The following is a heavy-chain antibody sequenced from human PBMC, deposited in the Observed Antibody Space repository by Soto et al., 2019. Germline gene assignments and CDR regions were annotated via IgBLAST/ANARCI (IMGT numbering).Heavy chain of an antibody. D-gene: IGHD3-10*01. Sequence: QVQLVESGGGVVQPGRSLRLSCAASGFAFTSYGMHWVREGPDKGLEWVAIISYDGSDKYYADSVKGRFTISRDNSKNTLYLQMNSLRPEDTALYYCVGGKYYVDYRGQGTLVIVSS. J-gene: IGHJ4*02. CDR2: ISYDGSDK. CDR1: GFAFTSYG. CDR3: VGGKYYVDY. V-gene: IGHV3-30*03.